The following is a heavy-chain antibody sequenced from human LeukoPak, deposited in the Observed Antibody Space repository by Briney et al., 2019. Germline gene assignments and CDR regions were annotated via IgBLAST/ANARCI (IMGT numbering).Heavy chain of an antibody. CDR1: GYTVTSYY. CDR3: ARDLGAATIPSY. D-gene: IGHD5-12*01. CDR2: ITPSSGYT. J-gene: IGHJ4*02. V-gene: IGHV1-46*01. Sequence: ASVKVSCKASGYTVTSYYMHWVRQAPGHGLEWMGIITPSSGYTTYAQKFQGRVTMTTDTSMSTVYMELSSLRFEDTAVYYCARDLGAATIPSYWGQGTLVTVSS.